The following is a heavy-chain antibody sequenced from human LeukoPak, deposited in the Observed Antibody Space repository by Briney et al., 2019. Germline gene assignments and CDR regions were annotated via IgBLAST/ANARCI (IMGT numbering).Heavy chain of an antibody. CDR3: ATRRGHGGVDY. Sequence: SVKVSCKASGGTFSSYAISWVRQAPGQGLEWMGGIIPIFGTANHAQKFQGRVTITADESTSTAYMELSSLRSEDTAVYYCATRRGHGGVDYWGQGTLVTVSS. J-gene: IGHJ4*02. D-gene: IGHD3-16*01. CDR2: IIPIFGTA. V-gene: IGHV1-69*13. CDR1: GGTFSSYA.